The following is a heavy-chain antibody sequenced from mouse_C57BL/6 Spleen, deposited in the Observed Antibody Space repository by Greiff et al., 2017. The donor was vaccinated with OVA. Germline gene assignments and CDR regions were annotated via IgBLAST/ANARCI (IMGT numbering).Heavy chain of an antibody. CDR1: GYTFTSYW. CDR3: ARFPYYYGSSYGY. Sequence: QVQLKQSGAELVKPGASVKLSCKASGYTFTSYWMHWVKQRPGQGLEWIGMIHPNSGSTNYNEKFKSKATLTVDKSSSTAYMQLSSLTSEDSAVYYCARFPYYYGSSYGYWGQGTTLTVSS. CDR2: IHPNSGST. D-gene: IGHD1-1*01. J-gene: IGHJ2*01. V-gene: IGHV1-64*01.